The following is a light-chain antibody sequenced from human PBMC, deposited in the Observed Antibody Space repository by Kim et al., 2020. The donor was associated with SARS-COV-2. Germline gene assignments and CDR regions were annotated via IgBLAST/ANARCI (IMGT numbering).Light chain of an antibody. J-gene: IGLJ2*01. CDR3: MIWPSNASV. CDR1: SDINVGSYN. CDR2: YYSDSDK. Sequence: QPVLSQLPSSSASPGESDRLTCTLPSDINVGSYNIYGYQQKPGSPPRYLLYYYSDSDKGQGSGVPSRFSGSKDASANTGILLISVLQSDDEADYYCMIWPSNASVFGGGTKLTVL. V-gene: IGLV5-37*01.